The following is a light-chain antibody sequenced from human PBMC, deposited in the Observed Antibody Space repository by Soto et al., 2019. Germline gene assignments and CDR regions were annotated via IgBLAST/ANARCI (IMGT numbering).Light chain of an antibody. CDR1: RTVLYTSNNKNY. CDR2: WAS. J-gene: IGKJ1*01. V-gene: IGKV4-1*01. Sequence: DIVMTQSPDSLAVSLGERATINCKSSRTVLYTSNNKNYLAWYQQKPGQPPKLLLSWASTRQSGVPDRFSGSGAGTHFTLTISSRQAEDVAGYCGQQYSGPHWTFGQGTKVESK. CDR3: QQYSGPHWT.